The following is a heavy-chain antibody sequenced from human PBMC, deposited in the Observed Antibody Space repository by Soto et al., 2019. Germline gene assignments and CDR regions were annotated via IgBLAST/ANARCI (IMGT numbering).Heavy chain of an antibody. Sequence: GGSLRLSCAASGFTFSSYWMSWVRQAPGKGLEWVANIKQDGSEKYYVDSVKGRFTISRDNAKNSLYLQMNSLRAEDTAVYYCARDSWLDCSGGSCSPHFDYWGQGTLVTVSS. CDR2: IKQDGSEK. J-gene: IGHJ4*02. D-gene: IGHD2-15*01. CDR1: GFTFSSYW. CDR3: ARDSWLDCSGGSCSPHFDY. V-gene: IGHV3-7*01.